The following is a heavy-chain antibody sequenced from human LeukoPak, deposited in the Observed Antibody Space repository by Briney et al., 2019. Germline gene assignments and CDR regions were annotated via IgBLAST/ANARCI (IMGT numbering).Heavy chain of an antibody. V-gene: IGHV4-34*01. J-gene: IGHJ3*02. Sequence: SETLSLTCAVYSGSFSGYYWNWIRQPPGKGLEWIGEINHSGSTIYNPSLKSRVTISADTSKNQFSLRLSSVTAADTAVYYCAIIVVIPAAPDAFDIWGQGTMVTVSS. CDR3: AIIVVIPAAPDAFDI. CDR2: INHSGST. CDR1: SGSFSGYY. D-gene: IGHD2-2*01.